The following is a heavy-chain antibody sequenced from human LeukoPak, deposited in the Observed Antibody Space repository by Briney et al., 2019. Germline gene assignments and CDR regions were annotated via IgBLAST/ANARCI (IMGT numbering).Heavy chain of an antibody. J-gene: IGHJ4*02. V-gene: IGHV1-2*02. CDR3: ARAGSGYSYGYYFDY. CDR1: GYTFTGYY. CDR2: INPNSGGT. Sequence: GASVKVSCKASGYTFTGYYMHWVRQAPGQGLEWMGWINPNSGGTNYAQKFQGRVTMTRDTSISTAYMELSRLRSDDTAVYYYARAGSGYSYGYYFDYWGQGPLVTVSS. D-gene: IGHD5-18*01.